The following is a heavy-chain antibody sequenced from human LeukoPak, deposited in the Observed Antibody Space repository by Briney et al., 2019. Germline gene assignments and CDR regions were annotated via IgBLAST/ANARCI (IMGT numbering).Heavy chain of an antibody. CDR2: INPGGGST. CDR3: ARDPNGGLHDSYFDY. J-gene: IGHJ4*02. Sequence: GASVKVSCKASGYTFTSYYMHWVRQAPGQGLEWMGIINPGGGSTSYAQKFQGRVTMTRDTSTSTVYMELSSLRSEDTAVYYCARDPNGGLHDSYFDYWGQGTLVTVSS. D-gene: IGHD4-23*01. V-gene: IGHV1-46*01. CDR1: GYTFTSYY.